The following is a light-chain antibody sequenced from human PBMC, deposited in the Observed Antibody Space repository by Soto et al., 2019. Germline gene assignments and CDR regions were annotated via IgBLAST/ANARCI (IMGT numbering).Light chain of an antibody. V-gene: IGKV4-1*01. J-gene: IGKJ2*01. CDR2: WAS. CDR3: QQYNSAPYT. CDR1: QSVLYSSNNKNY. Sequence: DIVMTQSPDSLAVSLGERATINCQSSQSVLYSSNNKNYFAWYQQKPGQPPKLLIYWASTREFGVPDRFSGSGSGTDFTLTISGLQAEDVAVYYCQQYNSAPYTFGQGTKLEIK.